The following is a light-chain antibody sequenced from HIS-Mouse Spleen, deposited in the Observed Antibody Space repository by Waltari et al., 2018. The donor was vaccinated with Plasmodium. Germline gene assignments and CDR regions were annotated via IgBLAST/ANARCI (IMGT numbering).Light chain of an antibody. CDR2: DAS. V-gene: IGKV3-11*01. CDR1: QSVSSY. Sequence: EFVLTQSPATLSLSPGERATISCRASQSVSSYLARYQQKPGQAPRLLISDASNRATGIPARFSGSGSGTDFTLTISSLEPEDFAVYYCQQRSNWPLTFGGGTKVEIK. CDR3: QQRSNWPLT. J-gene: IGKJ4*01.